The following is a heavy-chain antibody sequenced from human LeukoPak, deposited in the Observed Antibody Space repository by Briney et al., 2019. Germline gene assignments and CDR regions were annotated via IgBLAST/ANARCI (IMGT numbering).Heavy chain of an antibody. CDR1: GFTVSSNY. CDR2: IYSGGST. J-gene: IGHJ4*02. V-gene: IGHV3-53*01. CDR3: ARTGYGYNYFDY. D-gene: IGHD3-16*01. Sequence: GGSLRLSCAASGFTVSSNYMSWVRQAPGKGLEWVSVIYSGGSTYYADSVKGRFTISRDNAKNSLYLKMNSLRAEDTAVYYCARTGYGYNYFDYWGQGTLVTVSS.